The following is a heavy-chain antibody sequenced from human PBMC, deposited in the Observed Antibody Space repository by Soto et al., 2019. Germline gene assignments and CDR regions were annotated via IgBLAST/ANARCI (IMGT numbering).Heavy chain of an antibody. CDR2: IYYSGST. V-gene: IGHV4-59*08. CDR1: GGSISSYY. Sequence: PSETLSLTCTVSGGSISSYYWSWIRQPPGKGLEWIGYIYYSGSTNYNPSLKSRVTISVDTSKNQFSLKLSSVTAADTAVYYCARQVAVAGTWNYYYYYMDVRGKGTTVTVSS. CDR3: ARQVAVAGTWNYYYYYMDV. D-gene: IGHD6-19*01. J-gene: IGHJ6*03.